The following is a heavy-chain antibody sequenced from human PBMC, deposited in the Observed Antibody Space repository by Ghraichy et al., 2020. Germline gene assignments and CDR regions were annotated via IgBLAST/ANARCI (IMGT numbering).Heavy chain of an antibody. Sequence: SETLSLTCTVSGGSISSSSYYWGWIRQPPGKGLEWIGSIYYSGSTYYNPSLKSRVTISVDTSKNQFSLKLSSVTAADTAVYYCARQDGDYVALDFDYWGQGTLVTV. CDR1: GGSISSSSYY. D-gene: IGHD4-17*01. V-gene: IGHV4-39*01. J-gene: IGHJ4*02. CDR3: ARQDGDYVALDFDY. CDR2: IYYSGST.